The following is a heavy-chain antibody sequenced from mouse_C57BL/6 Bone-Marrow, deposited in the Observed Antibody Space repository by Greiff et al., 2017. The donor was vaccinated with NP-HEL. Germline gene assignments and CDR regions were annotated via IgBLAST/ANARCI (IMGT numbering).Heavy chain of an antibody. D-gene: IGHD1-1*01. Sequence: QVQLQQPGAELVMPGASVKLSCKASGYTFTSYWMHWVKQRPGQGLEWIGEIDPSDSYTNYNQKFKGKSTLTVDKSSSTAYMPLSSLTSEDSAVYYCARGGVITNLYFDYWGQGTTLTVSS. J-gene: IGHJ2*01. CDR2: IDPSDSYT. CDR3: ARGGVITNLYFDY. V-gene: IGHV1-69*01. CDR1: GYTFTSYW.